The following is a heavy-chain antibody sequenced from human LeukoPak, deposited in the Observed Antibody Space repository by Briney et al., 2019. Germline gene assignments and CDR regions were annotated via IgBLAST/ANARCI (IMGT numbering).Heavy chain of an antibody. CDR3: ARDWGDCSGGSCYLRLFNWFDP. Sequence: ASVKVSCKASGYSFTGYYIQWVRQAPGQGLEWMGWINPNSGGTNYAQKFQGRVTMTRDTSISTAYMELRRLRSDDTAMYYCARDWGDCSGGSCYLRLFNWFDPWGQGTLVTVSS. D-gene: IGHD2-15*01. J-gene: IGHJ5*02. CDR2: INPNSGGT. V-gene: IGHV1-2*02. CDR1: GYSFTGYY.